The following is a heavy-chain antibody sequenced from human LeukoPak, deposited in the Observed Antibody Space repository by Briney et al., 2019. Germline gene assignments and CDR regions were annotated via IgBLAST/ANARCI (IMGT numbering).Heavy chain of an antibody. CDR2: ISGSGGST. Sequence: GGSLRLSCAASGFTFSSYAMSWVRQAPGKGLEWVSAISGSGGSTYYADSVKGRFTISRNNSKNTLYLQMNSLRAEDTAVYYCAKNRGIAVAASFDYWGQGTLVTVSS. CDR1: GFTFSSYA. J-gene: IGHJ4*02. D-gene: IGHD6-19*01. V-gene: IGHV3-23*01. CDR3: AKNRGIAVAASFDY.